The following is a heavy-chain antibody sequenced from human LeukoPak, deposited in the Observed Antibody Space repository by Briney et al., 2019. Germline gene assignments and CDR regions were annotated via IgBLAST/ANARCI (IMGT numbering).Heavy chain of an antibody. CDR3: ARDRMEWELPFDAFDI. Sequence: ASVKVSCKASGYTFTSYGISWVRQAPGQGLEWMGWISAYNGNTNYAQKLQGRVTMTTDTSTSTAYMELRSLRSDDTAVYYCARDRMEWELPFDAFDIWGQGTIVTVPS. CDR1: GYTFTSYG. J-gene: IGHJ3*02. D-gene: IGHD1-26*01. CDR2: ISAYNGNT. V-gene: IGHV1-18*01.